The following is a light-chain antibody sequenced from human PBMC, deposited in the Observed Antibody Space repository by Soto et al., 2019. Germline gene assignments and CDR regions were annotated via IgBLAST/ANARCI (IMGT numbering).Light chain of an antibody. CDR3: VQFSHFPRT. CDR2: QIS. J-gene: IGKJ1*01. Sequence: DIVLTRTPLSSPVTLGQPASISCRSSQRLVYSDGNTYLSWLQQRPGQPPRLLIYQISNRFSGDPDRFSGSGAGTDFTLKISRVEAEDVGIYSCVQFSHFPRTFGQGTKVEIK. V-gene: IGKV2-24*01. CDR1: QRLVYSDGNTY.